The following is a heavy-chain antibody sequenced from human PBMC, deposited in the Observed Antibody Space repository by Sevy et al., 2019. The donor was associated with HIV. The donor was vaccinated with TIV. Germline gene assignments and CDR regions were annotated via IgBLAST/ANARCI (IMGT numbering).Heavy chain of an antibody. J-gene: IGHJ4*02. Sequence: ASVKVSCKASGYTFTSYGISWVRQAPGQGLEWMGWISAYNGNKNYAQKLQGRVTMPTDTSTSTAYMELRSLRSDDTAVYYCARDRPIVVVVAATTIFDYWGQGTLVTVSS. D-gene: IGHD2-15*01. V-gene: IGHV1-18*01. CDR1: GYTFTSYG. CDR2: ISAYNGNK. CDR3: ARDRPIVVVVAATTIFDY.